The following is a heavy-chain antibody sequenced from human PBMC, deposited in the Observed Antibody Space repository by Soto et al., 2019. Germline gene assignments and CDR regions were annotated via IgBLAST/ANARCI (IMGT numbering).Heavy chain of an antibody. V-gene: IGHV4-4*07. CDR2: IYTSGST. D-gene: IGHD4-17*01. CDR1: GGSISSYY. Sequence: QVQLQESGPGLVKPSETLSLTCTVSGGSISSYYWSWIRQPAGKGLEWIGRIYTSGSTNYNPSLKSRVTMSVDTSKNQFSLKLSSVTAADTAVYYCARTTVTTAVHYYYGMDVWGQGTTVTVSS. CDR3: ARTTVTTAVHYYYGMDV. J-gene: IGHJ6*02.